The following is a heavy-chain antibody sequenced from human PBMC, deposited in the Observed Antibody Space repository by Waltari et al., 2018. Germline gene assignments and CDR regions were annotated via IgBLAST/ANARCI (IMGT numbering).Heavy chain of an antibody. D-gene: IGHD6-13*01. J-gene: IGHJ4*02. V-gene: IGHV3-30-3*01. CDR2: ISYDGSNK. CDR3: ARESRQQRFDY. CDR1: GFPFSSYA. Sequence: QVQLVESGGGVVQPGRSLRLYCAASGFPFSSYAMHWVRQAPGKGLEWVAVISYDGSNKYYADSVKGRFTISRDNSKNTLYLQMNSLRAEDTAVYYCARESRQQRFDYWGQGTLVTVSS.